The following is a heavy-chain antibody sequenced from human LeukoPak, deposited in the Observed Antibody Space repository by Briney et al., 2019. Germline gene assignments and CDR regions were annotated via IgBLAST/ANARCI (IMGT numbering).Heavy chain of an antibody. CDR1: GYTFTSYY. CDR3: AREVVWGSGWFN. D-gene: IGHD6-19*01. V-gene: IGHV1-46*01. J-gene: IGHJ4*02. Sequence: ASVKVSCKASGYTFTSYYMHWVRQAPGQGLEWTGIINPSGCSTSYAQKFQGRVTMTRDTSTSTVYMELSSLRSEDTAVYYCAREVVWGSGWFNWGQGTLVTVSS. CDR2: INPSGCST.